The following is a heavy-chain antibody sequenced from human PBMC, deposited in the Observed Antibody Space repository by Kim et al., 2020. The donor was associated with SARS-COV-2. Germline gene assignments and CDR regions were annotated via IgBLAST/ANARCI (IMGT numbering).Heavy chain of an antibody. Sequence: ASVKVSCKVSGYTLTELSMHWVRQAPGKGLEWMGGFDPEDGETIYAQKFQGRVTMTEDTSTDTAYMELSSLRSEDTAVYYCATLREPTVVSAEYFQHWGQGTLVTVSS. V-gene: IGHV1-24*01. D-gene: IGHD4-17*01. CDR1: GYTLTELS. CDR2: FDPEDGET. CDR3: ATLREPTVVSAEYFQH. J-gene: IGHJ1*01.